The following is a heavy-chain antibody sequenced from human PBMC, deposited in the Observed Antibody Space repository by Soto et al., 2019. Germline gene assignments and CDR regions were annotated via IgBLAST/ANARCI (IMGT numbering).Heavy chain of an antibody. V-gene: IGHV1-69*01. CDR2: IIPIFGTA. CDR1: GGTFSSYA. Sequence: QVQLVQSGAEVKKPGSSVKVSCKASGGTFSSYAISWVRQAPGQGLEWMGGIIPIFGTANYAQKFQGRVTITADDSTSTAYMELSSLRSEDTAMYYCARTSIAARDYYYYGMDVWGQGTTVTVSS. D-gene: IGHD6-6*01. J-gene: IGHJ6*02. CDR3: ARTSIAARDYYYYGMDV.